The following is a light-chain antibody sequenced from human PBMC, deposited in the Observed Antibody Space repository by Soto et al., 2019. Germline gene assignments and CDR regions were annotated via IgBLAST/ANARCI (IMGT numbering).Light chain of an antibody. V-gene: IGKV3-20*01. CDR2: GAS. J-gene: IGKJ2*01. Sequence: EILLTQSPGTLSLSPGERATLSCRASQSVSSAYLAWYQHRHGQAPRLLIYGASNRATGIPDRFSGSGSGTDFTLTISRLEPEDFAVYYCQQYGSSPYTCGQGIKLDIK. CDR3: QQYGSSPYT. CDR1: QSVSSAY.